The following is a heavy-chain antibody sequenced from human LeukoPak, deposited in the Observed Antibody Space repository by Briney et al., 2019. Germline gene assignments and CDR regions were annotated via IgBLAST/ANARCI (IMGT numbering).Heavy chain of an antibody. D-gene: IGHD3-10*01. V-gene: IGHV1-69*13. J-gene: IGHJ4*02. CDR2: ILPIFGSA. CDR1: GGTFSDYS. Sequence: GASVKVSCKASGGTFSDYSISWVRQAPGQGLEWMGGILPIFGSANYAQKFQGRVTITADDSTSTAYMELRSLRSDDTAVYYCARDRGKFSDYWGQGTLVTVSS. CDR3: ARDRGKFSDY.